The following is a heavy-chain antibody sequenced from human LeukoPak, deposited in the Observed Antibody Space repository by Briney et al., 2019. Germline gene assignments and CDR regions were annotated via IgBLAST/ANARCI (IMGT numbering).Heavy chain of an antibody. J-gene: IGHJ4*02. V-gene: IGHV1-2*02. CDR1: GYTFIADY. CDR2: INPNSGDT. Sequence: ASVKVSCKASGYTFIADYMHWVRQAPGQGLDWMGWINPNSGDTYYPQRFQGRVTMTRDTSISTAYMELNRLRSDDTAIYYCASAIYGDLDYWGQGTLVTVSS. CDR3: ASAIYGDLDY. D-gene: IGHD4-17*01.